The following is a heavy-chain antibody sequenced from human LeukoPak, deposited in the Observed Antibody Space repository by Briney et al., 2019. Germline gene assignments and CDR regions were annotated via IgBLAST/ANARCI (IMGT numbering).Heavy chain of an antibody. CDR1: GGSISSSNYY. Sequence: KPSETLSLTCTVSGGSISSSNYYWGWIRPPPGKGLEWIGSIYYSGSTYYNPSLKSRVTISVDTSKTQFSLKLSSVTAADTAVYYCARHEAHDYSPNWFDPWGQGTLVTVSS. D-gene: IGHD4-11*01. CDR2: IYYSGST. CDR3: ARHEAHDYSPNWFDP. J-gene: IGHJ5*02. V-gene: IGHV4-39*01.